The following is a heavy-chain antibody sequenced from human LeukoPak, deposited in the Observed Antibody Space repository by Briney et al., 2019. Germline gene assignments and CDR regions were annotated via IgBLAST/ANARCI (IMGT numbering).Heavy chain of an antibody. D-gene: IGHD2-15*01. CDR3: AKDVGYCSGGSCRAFDY. Sequence: PGGSLRLSCAASGFTFSSYAMSWVRQAPGKGLEWVSAISGSGGSTYYADSVKGRFTISRDNSKNTLYLQMNSLRAEDTAVYYCAKDVGYCSGGSCRAFDYWGQGTLVTVSS. CDR2: ISGSGGST. V-gene: IGHV3-23*01. J-gene: IGHJ4*02. CDR1: GFTFSSYA.